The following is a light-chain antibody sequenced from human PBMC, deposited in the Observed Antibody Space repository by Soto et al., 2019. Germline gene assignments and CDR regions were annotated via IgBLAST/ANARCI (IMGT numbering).Light chain of an antibody. CDR2: DVN. V-gene: IGLV2-11*01. J-gene: IGLJ1*01. CDR1: SIDVGGYNY. CDR3: CSYGGSFYV. Sequence: QSVLTQPHSVSGSPGQSVAISCSGTSIDVGGYNYFSWYQQHPGKAPKLIIFDVNKRSSGVPDRFSGSKSGSTASLTISGLQAEDEADYYCCSYGGSFYVVGTGTKVTVL.